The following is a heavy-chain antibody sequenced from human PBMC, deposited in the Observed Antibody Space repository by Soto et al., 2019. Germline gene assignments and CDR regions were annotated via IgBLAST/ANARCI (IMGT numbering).Heavy chain of an antibody. J-gene: IGHJ4*02. CDR3: ASLATKKKYSGSYVDY. CDR2: ISYDGSNK. CDR1: GFTFSSYG. D-gene: IGHD1-26*01. V-gene: IGHV3-30*03. Sequence: QVQLVESGGGVVQPGRSLRLSCAASGFTFSSYGMHWVRQAPGKGLEWVAVISYDGSNKYYADSVKGRFTISRDNSKNTLYLQTDSLRAEDTAVYYCASLATKKKYSGSYVDYWGQGTLVTVSS.